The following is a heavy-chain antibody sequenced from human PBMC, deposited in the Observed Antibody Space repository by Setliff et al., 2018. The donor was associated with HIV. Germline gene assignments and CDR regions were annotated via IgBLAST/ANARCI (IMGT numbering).Heavy chain of an antibody. Sequence: SLTCAVSGYSINSGYYWGWIRQPPGKGLEWIGNIYHSGNTYYNPSLKSRVTISVDTSKNQFSLKLSSVTAADTAVYFCARDPGYFDWLRSYRHYYGMDVWGQGTTVTVSS. CDR3: ARDPGYFDWLRSYRHYYGMDV. D-gene: IGHD3-9*01. CDR2: IYHSGNT. J-gene: IGHJ6*02. CDR1: GYSINSGYY. V-gene: IGHV4-38-2*02.